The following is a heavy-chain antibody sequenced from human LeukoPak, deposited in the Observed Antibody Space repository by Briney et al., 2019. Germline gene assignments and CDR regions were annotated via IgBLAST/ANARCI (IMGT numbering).Heavy chain of an antibody. CDR1: GFTFSSYG. Sequence: GRSLRLSCAASGFTFSSYGMHWVRQAPGKGLEWVAVISYDGSNKYYADSVKGRFTISRDNSKNTLYLQMNSLRAEDTAVYYCAQNMLPYYYYYGMDVWGQGTTVTVSS. J-gene: IGHJ6*02. CDR2: ISYDGSNK. D-gene: IGHD2/OR15-2a*01. V-gene: IGHV3-30*03. CDR3: AQNMLPYYYYYGMDV.